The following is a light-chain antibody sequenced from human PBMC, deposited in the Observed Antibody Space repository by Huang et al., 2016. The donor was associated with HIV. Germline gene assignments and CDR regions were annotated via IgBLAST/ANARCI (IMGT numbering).Light chain of an antibody. CDR1: QNIKKY. V-gene: IGKV1-39*01. J-gene: IGKJ3*01. Sequence: DIQMTQSPSPLSASVGVRVTITCRASQNIKKYLNWYQQKPGKAPKLLIYGASSLQSAGPSRFSGSGSGTDFTLTISSLQPEDFATYYCQQSYSTLLFTFGPGTKVDI. CDR3: QQSYSTLLFT. CDR2: GAS.